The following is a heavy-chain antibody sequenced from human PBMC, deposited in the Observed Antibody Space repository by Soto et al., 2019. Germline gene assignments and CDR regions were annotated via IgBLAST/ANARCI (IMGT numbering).Heavy chain of an antibody. J-gene: IGHJ5*02. CDR3: ARDSRDPFGAYNWFDP. V-gene: IGHV1-18*04. CDR2: ISAYNDNT. Sequence: ASVKVSCKASGYTFTSYGISWVRQAPGQGLERMGWISAYNDNTKYAQKFQGRVTMTTDTSTSTAYMDLRSLRSDDTAVYYCARDSRDPFGAYNWFDPWGQGTLVTVSS. CDR1: GYTFTSYG. D-gene: IGHD3-16*01.